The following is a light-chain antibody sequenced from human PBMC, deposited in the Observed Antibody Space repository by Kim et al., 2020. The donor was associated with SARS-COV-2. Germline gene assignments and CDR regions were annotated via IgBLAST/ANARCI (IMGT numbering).Light chain of an antibody. J-gene: IGLJ2*01. CDR1: NIGSKS. CDR2: YDS. CDR3: QVWDSSSDHVV. Sequence: AQGKTARVPCGGNNIGSKSVHWYQKKPGQAPVLVIYYDSDRPSGIPERFSGSNSGNTATLTISRVEAGDEADYYCQVWDSSSDHVVFGGGTQLTVL. V-gene: IGLV3-21*04.